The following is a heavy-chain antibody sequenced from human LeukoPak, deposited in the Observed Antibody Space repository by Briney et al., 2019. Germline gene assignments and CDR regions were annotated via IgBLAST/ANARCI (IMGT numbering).Heavy chain of an antibody. CDR3: ARSIAAAASAFDY. CDR2: IIPIFGTA. D-gene: IGHD6-13*01. J-gene: IGHJ4*02. Sequence: GSSVKVSCKASGGTFSSYAINWVRQAPGQGLEWMGGIIPIFGTANYAQKFQGRVTITTDESTSTAYMELSSLRSEDTALYYCARSIAAAASAFDYWGQGTLVTVSS. V-gene: IGHV1-69*05. CDR1: GGTFSSYA.